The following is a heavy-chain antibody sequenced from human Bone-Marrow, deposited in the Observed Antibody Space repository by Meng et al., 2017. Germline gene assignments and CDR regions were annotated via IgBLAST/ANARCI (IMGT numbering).Heavy chain of an antibody. V-gene: IGHV6-1*01. Sequence: QVQLHQSGPGLVKPSQTLSLHRGFSGDRFSSNSAAWNWIRQSPSRGLEWLGRTYYRSKWYNQYAISVKSRITINPDTSKNQFSLQLNSVTPEDTAVYYCAREGDSGHAFGPWGQGTLVTVSS. CDR3: AREGDSGHAFGP. CDR2: TYYRSKWYN. J-gene: IGHJ5*02. CDR1: GDRFSSNSAA. D-gene: IGHD5-12*01.